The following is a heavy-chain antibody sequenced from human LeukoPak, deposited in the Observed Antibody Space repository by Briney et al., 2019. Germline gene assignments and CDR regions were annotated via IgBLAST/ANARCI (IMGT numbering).Heavy chain of an antibody. J-gene: IGHJ5*02. CDR3: ARSYYDFWSGYSLNWFDP. V-gene: IGHV5-51*01. CDR2: IYPGDSDT. D-gene: IGHD3-3*01. CDR1: GYTFTSYW. Sequence: GESLKISCKGSGYTFTSYWIAWVRQMPGKGLEWMGIIYPGDSDTRYSPSFQGQVTISADKSISTAYLQWSSLKASDTAMYYCARSYYDFWSGYSLNWFDPWGQGTLVTVSS.